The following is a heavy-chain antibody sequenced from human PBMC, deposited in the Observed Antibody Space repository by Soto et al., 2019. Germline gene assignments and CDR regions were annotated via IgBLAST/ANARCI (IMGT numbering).Heavy chain of an antibody. Sequence: QVQLVQSGAEVKKPGSSVKVSCKASGGTFSRYALNWVRLAPGQGPEWMGGIVPMFGKPNYAKKFQGRVTITADESTSTAYVELSSLRSEDTAVYYCARGVDYESSAYYFFFWGQGTLVTVSS. V-gene: IGHV1-69*01. CDR3: ARGVDYESSAYYFFF. D-gene: IGHD3-22*01. J-gene: IGHJ4*02. CDR1: GGTFSRYA. CDR2: IVPMFGKP.